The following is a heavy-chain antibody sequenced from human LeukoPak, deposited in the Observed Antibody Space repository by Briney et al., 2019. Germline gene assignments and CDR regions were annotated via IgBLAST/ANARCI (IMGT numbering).Heavy chain of an antibody. J-gene: IGHJ4*02. Sequence: PSETLSLTCTVSGFSISSHYWSWIRQPPGKGLEWIGYIYYSGSTNYNPSLKSRFTISVDTSKNQFSLKLSSVTAADTAVYYCARVGVYGDYGCWGQGKLVTVSS. CDR1: GFSISSHY. D-gene: IGHD4-17*01. V-gene: IGHV4-59*11. CDR3: ARVGVYGDYGC. CDR2: IYYSGST.